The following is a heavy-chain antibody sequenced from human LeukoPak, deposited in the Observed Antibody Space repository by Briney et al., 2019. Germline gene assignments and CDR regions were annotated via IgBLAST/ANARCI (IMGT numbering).Heavy chain of an antibody. CDR1: GGSISSGGYY. Sequence: SQTLSLTCTVSGGSISSGGYYWSWIRQHPGKGLEWLGYIYYSGSTYYNPSLKSRVTISVDTSKNQFSLKLSSVTAADTAVHYCARVCIMGSHFDYWGQGTLVTVSS. CDR2: IYYSGST. J-gene: IGHJ4*02. D-gene: IGHD2-8*01. V-gene: IGHV4-31*03. CDR3: ARVCIMGSHFDY.